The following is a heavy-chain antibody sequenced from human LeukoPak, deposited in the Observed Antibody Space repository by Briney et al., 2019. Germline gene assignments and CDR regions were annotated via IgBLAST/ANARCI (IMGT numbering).Heavy chain of an antibody. CDR2: IKQDGSEK. J-gene: IGHJ4*02. CDR3: ARGVRIAVAGYIDY. Sequence: GGSLRLSCAASGFSSSRSWMSWVRQAPGKGLEWVANIKQDGSEKYYVDSVKGRFTISKDNAKNSLYLQMNSLRAEDTAVYYCARGVRIAVAGYIDYWGQGTLVTVSS. V-gene: IGHV3-7*04. D-gene: IGHD6-19*01. CDR1: GFSSSRSW.